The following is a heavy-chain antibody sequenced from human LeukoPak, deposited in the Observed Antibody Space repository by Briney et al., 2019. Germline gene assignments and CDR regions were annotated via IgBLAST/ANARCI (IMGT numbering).Heavy chain of an antibody. CDR1: GFTFSSFW. J-gene: IGHJ4*02. CDR3: ARSHRFDY. Sequence: GGSLRLSCAASGFTFSSFWMHWVRHAPGKGLVWVSRIDSAGRSTNYADSVKGRFTISRDNAKNSLHLQMNSLRAEDTAVYYCARSHRFDYWGQGTLVTVSS. CDR2: IDSAGRST. V-gene: IGHV3-74*01.